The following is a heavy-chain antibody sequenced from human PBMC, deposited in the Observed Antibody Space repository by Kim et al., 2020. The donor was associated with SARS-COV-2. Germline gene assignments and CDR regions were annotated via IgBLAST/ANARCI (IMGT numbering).Heavy chain of an antibody. CDR1: GYTFTSYY. V-gene: IGHV1-46*01. CDR3: ARVPRYCSGGSCYSRYYYGMDV. J-gene: IGHJ6*02. D-gene: IGHD2-15*01. Sequence: ASVKVSCKASGYTFTSYYMHWVRQAPGQGLEWMGIINPSGGSTSYAQKFQGRVTMTRDTSTSTVYMELSSLRSEDTAVYYCARVPRYCSGGSCYSRYYYGMDVWGQGTTVTVSS. CDR2: INPSGGST.